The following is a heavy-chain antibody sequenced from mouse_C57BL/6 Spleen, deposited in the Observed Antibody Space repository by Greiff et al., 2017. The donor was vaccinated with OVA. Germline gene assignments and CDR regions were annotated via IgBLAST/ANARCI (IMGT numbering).Heavy chain of an antibody. D-gene: IGHD3-2*02. Sequence: EVQRVESGGDLVKPGGSLKLSCAASGFTFSSYGMPWVRQTPDKRLEWVATISSGGSYTYYPDSVKGRFTISRDNAKNTLYLQMSSLKSEDTAMYYCARDSSGLAYWGQGTLVTVSA. CDR2: ISSGGSYT. J-gene: IGHJ3*01. V-gene: IGHV5-6*01. CDR3: ARDSSGLAY. CDR1: GFTFSSYG.